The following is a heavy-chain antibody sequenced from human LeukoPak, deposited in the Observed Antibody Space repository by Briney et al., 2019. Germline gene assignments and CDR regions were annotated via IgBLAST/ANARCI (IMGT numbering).Heavy chain of an antibody. CDR1: GFTFDDYA. D-gene: IGHD3-22*01. Sequence: GGSLRLSCAASGFTFDDYAMHWVRQAPGKGLEWDSGITWNSDRKGYADSVKGRFTISRDNAKNSLYLQMNSLRAEDMALYYCAKAGGSGYYNDAFDIWGQGTMVTVSS. CDR2: ITWNSDRK. V-gene: IGHV3-9*03. CDR3: AKAGGSGYYNDAFDI. J-gene: IGHJ3*02.